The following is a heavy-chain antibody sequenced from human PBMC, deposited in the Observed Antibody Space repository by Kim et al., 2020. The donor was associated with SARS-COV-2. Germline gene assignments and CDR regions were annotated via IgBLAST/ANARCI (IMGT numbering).Heavy chain of an antibody. D-gene: IGHD6-25*01. V-gene: IGHV3-33*08. J-gene: IGHJ4*02. CDR3: ATGGAANSAGY. Sequence: GGSLRLSCVASELTFSSYAMRWVRQAPGKGLEWVSVIWDDGSKTYYGDSVKGRVTISRDNSKNTLYLQMNSLRPDDTGLYYCATGGAANSAGYWGQGTLVTVSS. CDR2: IWDDGSKT. CDR1: ELTFSSYA.